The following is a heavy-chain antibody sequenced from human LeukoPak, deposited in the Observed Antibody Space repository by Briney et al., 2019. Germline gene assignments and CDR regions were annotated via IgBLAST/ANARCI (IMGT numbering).Heavy chain of an antibody. CDR1: GYTFTGYY. J-gene: IGHJ6*03. CDR2: INPNSGGT. CDR3: ARGEQQLVLYYYYTDV. Sequence: ASVKVSCKASGYTFTGYYMHWVRQAPGQGLEWMGWINPNSGGTNYAQKFQGRDTMTRDTSISTAYMELSRLRSDDTAVYYCARGEQQLVLYYYYTDVWGKGTTVTVSS. V-gene: IGHV1-2*02. D-gene: IGHD6-13*01.